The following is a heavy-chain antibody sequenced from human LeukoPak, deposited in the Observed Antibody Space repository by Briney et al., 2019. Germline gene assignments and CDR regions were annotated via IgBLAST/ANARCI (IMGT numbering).Heavy chain of an antibody. D-gene: IGHD3-22*01. V-gene: IGHV4-59*08. CDR2: IYSSGSA. Sequence: PSETLSLTCTVSGASINNNFWTWIRQPPGKGLEWIGYIYSSGSAKYNPSLKSRVIISGDTSKNLISLNLTSVTAADTAVYFCARHRDYYDTWGHGTLATVSS. CDR1: GASINNNF. CDR3: ARHRDYYDT. J-gene: IGHJ4*01.